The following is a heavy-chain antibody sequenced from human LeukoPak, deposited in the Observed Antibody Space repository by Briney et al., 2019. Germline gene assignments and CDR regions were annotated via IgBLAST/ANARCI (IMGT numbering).Heavy chain of an antibody. J-gene: IGHJ4*02. D-gene: IGHD1-14*01. V-gene: IGHV4-59*08. CDR2: IHNSGRT. Sequence: PSETLSLTCSVSGGSASSYYWSWLRQSPGKGVEWIGYIHNSGRTNYNPSLKSRVTGFVDTSKNQVSLRLSSVTAADTAVYCCARHGTISSESYFDYWGQGALVTVSS. CDR3: ARHGTISSESYFDY. CDR1: GGSASSYY.